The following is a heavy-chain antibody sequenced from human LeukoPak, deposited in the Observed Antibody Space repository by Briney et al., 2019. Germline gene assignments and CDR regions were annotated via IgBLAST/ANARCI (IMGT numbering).Heavy chain of an antibody. CDR1: GFTFSTYA. CDR2: ILARGDGT. CDR3: AKNYYDSSGSYSWYFHY. J-gene: IGHJ4*02. V-gene: IGHV3-23*01. D-gene: IGHD3-22*01. Sequence: GGSLRLSCAASGFTFSTYAMSWVRQAPGKGLEWVSAILARGDGTYFADSAKGRFSISRDNSKNTLYLQMSSLRAEDTAVYYCAKNYYDSSGSYSWYFHYWGQGTLVTVSS.